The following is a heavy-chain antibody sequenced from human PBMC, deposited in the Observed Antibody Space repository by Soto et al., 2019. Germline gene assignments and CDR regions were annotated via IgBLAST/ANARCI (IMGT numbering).Heavy chain of an antibody. CDR3: AKVFGDYEYDAFDI. V-gene: IGHV3-9*01. D-gene: IGHD4-17*01. CDR2: ISSNSGSI. Sequence: GGSLRLSCAASGFTFDDYAMHWVRQTPGKGLEWVSGISSNSGSIGYADSVKGRFTISRDNAKNSLYLQMNSLRPEDTALYYCAKVFGDYEYDAFDIWGQGTMVTVSS. J-gene: IGHJ3*02. CDR1: GFTFDDYA.